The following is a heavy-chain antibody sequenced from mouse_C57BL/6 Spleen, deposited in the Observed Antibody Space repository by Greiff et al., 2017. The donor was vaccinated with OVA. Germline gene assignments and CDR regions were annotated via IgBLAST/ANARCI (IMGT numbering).Heavy chain of an antibody. V-gene: IGHV1-72*01. J-gene: IGHJ1*03. CDR1: GYTFTSYW. CDR3: ARERYDYNWYFDV. D-gene: IGHD2-4*01. Sequence: VQLQQPGAELVKPGASVKLSCKASGYTFTSYWMHWVKQRPGRGLEWIGRIDPNRGGTKYNEKFKSKATLTVDKPSSTAYMQLSSLTSEDSAVYYCARERYDYNWYFDVWGTGTTVTVSS. CDR2: IDPNRGGT.